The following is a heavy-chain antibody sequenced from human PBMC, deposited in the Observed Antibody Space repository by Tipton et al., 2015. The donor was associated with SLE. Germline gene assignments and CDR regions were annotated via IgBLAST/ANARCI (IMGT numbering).Heavy chain of an antibody. D-gene: IGHD1-7*01. CDR1: GGSFSGYY. J-gene: IGHJ3*02. CDR2: INHSGST. CDR3: ARDPGNFFDAFDI. V-gene: IGHV4-34*01. Sequence: TLSLTCAVYGGSFSGYYWSWIRQPPGKGLEWIGEINHSGSTNYNPSLKSRVTISVDTSKNQFPLKLSSVTAADTAVYYCARDPGNFFDAFDIWGQGTMVTVSS.